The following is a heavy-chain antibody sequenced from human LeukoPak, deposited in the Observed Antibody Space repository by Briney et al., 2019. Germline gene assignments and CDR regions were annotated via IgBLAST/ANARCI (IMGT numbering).Heavy chain of an antibody. J-gene: IGHJ4*02. CDR3: AREGDNTDALDN. D-gene: IGHD2-21*01. CDR2: ISGSGSAT. CDR1: GFTFRSYA. V-gene: IGHV3-23*01. Sequence: GGSLRLSCAASGFTFRSYAMNWVRQAPGKGLEWVSAISGSGSATYYADSVKGRFTISRDNSKNTLYLQMNSLRAEDTAVYYCAREGDNTDALDNWGQGTLVTVSS.